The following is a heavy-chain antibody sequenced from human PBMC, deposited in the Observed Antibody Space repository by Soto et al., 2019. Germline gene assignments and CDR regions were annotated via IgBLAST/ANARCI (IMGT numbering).Heavy chain of an antibody. V-gene: IGHV4-39*02. J-gene: IGHJ4*02. CDR2: IYYSGST. D-gene: IGHD5-12*01. CDR1: GDSISSRSYY. CDR3: ASFSSLLRGYDTYFFAS. Sequence: SETLSLACTVPGDSISSRSYYCGCIRQPTGKGLEWIGSIYYSGSTNYNPSLKSRVAISVDTSKNHFSLKLSSVTAADTAVYYCASFSSLLRGYDTYFFASWGQGLLVTVSS.